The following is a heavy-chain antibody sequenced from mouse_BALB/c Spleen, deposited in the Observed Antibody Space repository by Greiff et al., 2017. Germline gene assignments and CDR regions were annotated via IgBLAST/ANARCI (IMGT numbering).Heavy chain of an antibody. CDR2: ISNGGGST. CDR1: GFTFSSYT. J-gene: IGHJ2*01. D-gene: IGHD2-2*01. CDR3: ARHEGLYYFDY. Sequence: EVQRVESGGGLVQPGGSLKLSCAASGFTFSSYTMSWVRQTPEKRLEWVAYISNGGGSTYYPDTVKGRFTISRDNAKNTLYLQMSSLKSEDTAMYYCARHEGLYYFDYWGQGTTLTVSS. V-gene: IGHV5-12-2*01.